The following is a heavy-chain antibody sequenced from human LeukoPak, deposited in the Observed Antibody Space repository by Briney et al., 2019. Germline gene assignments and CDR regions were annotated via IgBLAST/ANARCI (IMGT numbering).Heavy chain of an antibody. Sequence: SGKVSCKASGYTFTSSAVQWGRQARGQRQGWRGWSVVGSGKTNNAKKFQERVTITRHMSTSTAYMELSSLRSEDTAVYYCAADYYWGQGTLVTVSS. CDR3: AADYY. CDR1: GYTFTSSA. V-gene: IGHV1-58*01. CDR2: SVVGSGKT. J-gene: IGHJ4*02.